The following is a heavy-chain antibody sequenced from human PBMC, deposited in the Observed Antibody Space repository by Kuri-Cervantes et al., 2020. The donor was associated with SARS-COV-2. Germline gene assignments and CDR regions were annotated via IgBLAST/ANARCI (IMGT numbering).Heavy chain of an antibody. J-gene: IGHJ4*02. V-gene: IGHV4-34*01. Sequence: GSLRLSCAFYGESFSGYYWNWIRQPPGKGLEWIGEINHSGSTNYNPSLKSRVTISVDTSKNQFSLKLSSVTAADTAVYYCARFEEFFDYWGQGTLVTVSS. CDR3: ARFEEFFDY. CDR1: GESFSGYY. CDR2: INHSGST. D-gene: IGHD3-10*01.